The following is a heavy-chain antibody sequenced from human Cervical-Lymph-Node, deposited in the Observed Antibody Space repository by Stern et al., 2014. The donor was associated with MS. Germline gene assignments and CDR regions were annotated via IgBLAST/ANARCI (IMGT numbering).Heavy chain of an antibody. J-gene: IGHJ4*02. V-gene: IGHV7-4-1*02. CDR2: ISNNTRKP. CDR3: VRETQVAHLLLRY. D-gene: IGHD2-15*01. CDR1: GYTFTDYA. Sequence: VQLVQSGSELKKPGASVRISCKAFGYTFTDYALTWVRQAPGQGLEWMGWISNNTRKPTYDPGSAGRSVFSLDSSVSTAYLQISSLKAEDTAMYYCVRETQVAHLLLRYWGQGTLVTVSS.